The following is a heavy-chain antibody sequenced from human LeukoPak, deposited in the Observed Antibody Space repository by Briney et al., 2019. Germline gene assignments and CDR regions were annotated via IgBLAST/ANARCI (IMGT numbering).Heavy chain of an antibody. CDR2: IYSTGST. J-gene: IGHJ4*02. CDR1: GGSINNYY. Sequence: SETLSLTCTVSGGSINNYYWSWIRQPAGKGPEWIGRIYSTGSTYYNPSLKSRVTLSVDTSKNQFSLELTSVTPADTAVYYCARDRGTATLPDKWGQGTLVTVS. CDR3: ARDRGTATLPDK. V-gene: IGHV4-4*07. D-gene: IGHD1-1*01.